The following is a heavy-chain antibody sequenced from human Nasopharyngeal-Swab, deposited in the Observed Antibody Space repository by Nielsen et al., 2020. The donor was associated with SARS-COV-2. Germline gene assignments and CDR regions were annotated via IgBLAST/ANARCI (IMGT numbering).Heavy chain of an antibody. CDR2: MNPNSGNT. Sequence: ASVKVSCKASGYTFTSYDVNWVRQATGQGLEWMGWMNPNSGNTGYAQKFQGRVTMTRNTSISTAYMELSSLRSEDTAVYYCARGGYSTNAFDIWGQGTMVTVSS. D-gene: IGHD6-13*01. CDR3: ARGGYSTNAFDI. V-gene: IGHV1-8*01. J-gene: IGHJ3*02. CDR1: GYTFTSYD.